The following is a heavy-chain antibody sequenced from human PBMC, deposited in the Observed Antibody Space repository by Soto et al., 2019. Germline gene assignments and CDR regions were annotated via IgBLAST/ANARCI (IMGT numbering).Heavy chain of an antibody. CDR2: ISGSGGDT. Sequence: SLRLSCAASGFTFGKYAMSWVRQAPGKGLEWVSSISGSGGDTFYAGSVKGRFTISRDISKNTLSLQMDSLRAEDTAVYYCAKDRGYTGYDFGYCFDHWGRGSLVTVSS. J-gene: IGHJ4*02. CDR3: AKDRGYTGYDFGYCFDH. CDR1: GFTFGKYA. V-gene: IGHV3-23*01. D-gene: IGHD5-12*01.